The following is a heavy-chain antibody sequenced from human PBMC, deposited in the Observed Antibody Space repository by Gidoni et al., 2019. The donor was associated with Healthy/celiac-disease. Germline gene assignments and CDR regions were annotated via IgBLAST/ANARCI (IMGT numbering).Heavy chain of an antibody. CDR3: ARDPPPPETTVTTGVYFDY. D-gene: IGHD4-17*01. V-gene: IGHV3-48*03. Sequence: EVQLVESGGGLVQPGGSLRLSCAASGFTFSSYEMNWVRQAPGKGLEWVSYISSSGSTIYYADSVKGRFTISRDNAKNSLYLQMNSLRAEDTAVYYCARDPPPPETTVTTGVYFDYWGQGTLVTVSS. CDR1: GFTFSSYE. J-gene: IGHJ4*02. CDR2: ISSSGSTI.